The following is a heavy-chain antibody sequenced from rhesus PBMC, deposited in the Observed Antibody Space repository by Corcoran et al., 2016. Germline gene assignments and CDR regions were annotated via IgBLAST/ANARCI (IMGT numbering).Heavy chain of an antibody. J-gene: IGHJ5-1*01. V-gene: IGHV4-122*02. D-gene: IGHD1-26*01. Sequence: QLQLQESGPGLVKPSETLSLTCAVSGYSISSGYGWSWIRQPPGKELDWIGYISYSGSTSYNPTPKSRVTISRDTSKNQFSLKLSSVTDADTAVYYCARENNWNCGDVWGPGVLVTVSS. CDR2: ISYSGST. CDR3: ARENNWNCGDV. CDR1: GYSISSGYG.